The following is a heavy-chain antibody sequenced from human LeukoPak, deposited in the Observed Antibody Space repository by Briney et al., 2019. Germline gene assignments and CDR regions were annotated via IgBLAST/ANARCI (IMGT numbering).Heavy chain of an antibody. CDR2: ISWNSGST. Sequence: GRSLRLSCAASGFTFDDYAMHWVRQAPGKGLEWVSGISWNSGSTGYADSVKGRFTISRDNAKNSLYLQMNSLRAEDTALYYCAKDLATVTTAAFDIWGQGTMVTVSS. J-gene: IGHJ3*02. D-gene: IGHD4-17*01. V-gene: IGHV3-9*01. CDR1: GFTFDDYA. CDR3: AKDLATVTTAAFDI.